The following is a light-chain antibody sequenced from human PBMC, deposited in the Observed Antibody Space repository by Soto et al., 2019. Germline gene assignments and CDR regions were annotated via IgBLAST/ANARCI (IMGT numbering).Light chain of an antibody. J-gene: IGLJ1*01. Sequence: QSALTQPASVSGSPGQSITISCTGTSSDVGSYKYVSWYQQHPGKAPKLMIYDVSNRPSGVSNRFSGSKSGNTASLTISGLRAEDEADYYCNSYTNSSTLVFGTGTKVTV. V-gene: IGLV2-14*03. CDR2: DVS. CDR3: NSYTNSSTLV. CDR1: SSDVGSYKY.